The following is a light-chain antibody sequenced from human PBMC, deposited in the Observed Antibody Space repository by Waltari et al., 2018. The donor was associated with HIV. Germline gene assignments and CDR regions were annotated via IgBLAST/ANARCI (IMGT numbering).Light chain of an antibody. Sequence: DIVMTQSPDSLAVSLGERATMNCKSSQSVLYSSNNKNYLAWYQQKPGQPPKLLIYWASTRESGVPDRFSGSGSATDFTLTISSLQAEDVAVYYCQQYSITPVTF. J-gene: IGKJ2*01. CDR1: QSVLYSSNNKNY. CDR3: QQYSITPVT. CDR2: WAS. V-gene: IGKV4-1*01.